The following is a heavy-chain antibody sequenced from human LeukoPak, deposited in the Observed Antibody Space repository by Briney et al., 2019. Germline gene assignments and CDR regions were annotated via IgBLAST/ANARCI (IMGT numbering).Heavy chain of an antibody. J-gene: IGHJ4*02. CDR1: GYTSTSYY. CDR2: INPSGGST. CDR3: ARWYYGSGSYYHYFDY. D-gene: IGHD3-10*01. V-gene: IGHV1-46*01. Sequence: ASVTVSCKASGYTSTSYYMHWVRQAPGQGLEWMGIINPSGGSTSYAQKFQGRVTMTRDTSTSTVYMELSSLRSEDTAVYYCARWYYGSGSYYHYFDYWGQGTLVTVSS.